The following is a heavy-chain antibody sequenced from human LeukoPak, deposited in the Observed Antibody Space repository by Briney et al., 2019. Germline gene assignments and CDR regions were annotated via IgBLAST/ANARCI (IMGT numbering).Heavy chain of an antibody. V-gene: IGHV1-18*01. CDR3: ARYQEDVVVPAAILGY. J-gene: IGHJ4*02. Sequence: ASVKVSCKASGYTFTSYGISWVRQAPGQGLEWMGWISAYNGNTNYAQKLQGRVTMTTDTSTSTAYMELRSLRSDDTAVYYCARYQEDVVVPAAILGYWGQETLVTVYS. CDR2: ISAYNGNT. D-gene: IGHD2-2*02. CDR1: GYTFTSYG.